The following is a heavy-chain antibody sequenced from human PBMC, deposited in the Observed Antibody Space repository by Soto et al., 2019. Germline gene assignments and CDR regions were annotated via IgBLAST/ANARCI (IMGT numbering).Heavy chain of an antibody. D-gene: IGHD3-10*02. V-gene: IGHV3-30-3*01. CDR2: VSYDGSTK. CDR3: ERYYIWGYFDY. CDR1: GFTFNHYA. Sequence: PGGSLRLSCEASGFTFNHYAMHWVRQAPGKGLEWVAVVSYDGSTKYYADSVKGRFTSSRDNSKNTLYLQMNSLYTEDTAVYYCERYYIWGYFDYWGQGTLVTVSS. J-gene: IGHJ4*02.